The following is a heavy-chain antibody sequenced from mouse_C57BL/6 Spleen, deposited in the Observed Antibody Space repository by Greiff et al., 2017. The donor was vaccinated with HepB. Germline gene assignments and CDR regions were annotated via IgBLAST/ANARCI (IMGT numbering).Heavy chain of an antibody. J-gene: IGHJ4*01. CDR2: INPNNGGP. Sequence: EVQLQQSGPELVKPGASVKISCKASGYTFTDYYMNWVKQSHGKSLEWIGDINPNNGGPNYNKKFKGKATLTVDKSYSTAYMELRSLTSEDSAVYYCARGKLGDYAMDYWGQGTSVTVSS. V-gene: IGHV1-26*01. CDR3: ARGKLGDYAMDY. CDR1: GYTFTDYY. D-gene: IGHD4-1*01.